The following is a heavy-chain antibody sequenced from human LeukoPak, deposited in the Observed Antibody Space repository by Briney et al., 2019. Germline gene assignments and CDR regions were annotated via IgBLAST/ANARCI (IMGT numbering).Heavy chain of an antibody. J-gene: IGHJ4*02. CDR3: ARARIGHYDSSGYSDY. Sequence: GGSLRLSCAASGFTFGSYAMHWVRQAPGKGLEWVAVISYDGSNKYYADSVKGRFTISRDNSKNTLYLQMDSLRAEDTAVYYCARARIGHYDSSGYSDYWGQGTLVTASS. CDR2: ISYDGSNK. V-gene: IGHV3-30-3*01. CDR1: GFTFGSYA. D-gene: IGHD3-22*01.